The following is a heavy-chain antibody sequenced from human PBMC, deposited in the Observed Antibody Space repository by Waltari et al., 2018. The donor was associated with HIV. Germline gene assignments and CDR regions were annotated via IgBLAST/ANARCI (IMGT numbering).Heavy chain of an antibody. V-gene: IGHV3-13*01. CDR1: GFTFSSYD. J-gene: IGHJ2*01. Sequence: EVQLVESGGGLVQPGGSLRLSCAASGFTFSSYDMHWVRQATGKGLEWVSAIGTAGDTYYPGSVKGRFTISRENAKNSLYLQMNSLRAGDTAVYYCARAYYDSSGYYYWYFDLWGRGTLVTVSS. D-gene: IGHD3-22*01. CDR2: IGTAGDT. CDR3: ARAYYDSSGYYYWYFDL.